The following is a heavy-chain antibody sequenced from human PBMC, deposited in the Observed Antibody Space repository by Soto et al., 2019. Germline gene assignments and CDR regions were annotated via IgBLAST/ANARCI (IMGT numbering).Heavy chain of an antibody. J-gene: IGHJ4*02. Sequence: SQTRSLTCSVSRGSISGSYWSWIRQSPGKGLEWLGYVYYTGSTNYSPSLRSRVSISVDTSKNEFSLRLSSVTAADTSVYFCARSVAVPGAHIDYWGQGTQVTVSS. V-gene: IGHV4-59*01. CDR3: ARSVAVPGAHIDY. CDR1: RGSISGSY. D-gene: IGHD6-19*01. CDR2: VYYTGST.